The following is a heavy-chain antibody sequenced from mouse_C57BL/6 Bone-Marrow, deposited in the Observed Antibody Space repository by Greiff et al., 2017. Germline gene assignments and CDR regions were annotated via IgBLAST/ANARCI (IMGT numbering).Heavy chain of an antibody. D-gene: IGHD1-1*01. CDR3: TRDSPLYYGSSYWYFDV. CDR2: ISSGGDYI. Sequence: EVMLVESGEGLVKPGGSLKLSCAASGFTFSSYAMSWVRQTPEKRLEWVAYISSGGDYIYYADTVKGRFTISRDNARYTLYLQMSSLKSEDTAMYYCTRDSPLYYGSSYWYFDVWGTGTTVTVSS. V-gene: IGHV5-9-1*02. J-gene: IGHJ1*03. CDR1: GFTFSSYA.